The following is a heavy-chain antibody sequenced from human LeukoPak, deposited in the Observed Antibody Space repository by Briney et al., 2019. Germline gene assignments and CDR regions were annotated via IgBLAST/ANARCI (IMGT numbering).Heavy chain of an antibody. Sequence: GGSLRLSCAASGFTFRNYAMSWVRQAPGKGLEWVSTISGGGVDTDYADSVKDRFPISRDNSRNTLYLQMNSLRAEDTAVYYCAKHQDWTVTVPDYWGQGTLVTVSS. D-gene: IGHD4-17*01. CDR1: GFTFRNYA. CDR2: ISGGGVDT. V-gene: IGHV3-23*01. J-gene: IGHJ4*02. CDR3: AKHQDWTVTVPDY.